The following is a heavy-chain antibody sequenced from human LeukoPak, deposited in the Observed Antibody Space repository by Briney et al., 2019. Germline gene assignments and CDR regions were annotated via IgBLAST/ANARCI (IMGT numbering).Heavy chain of an antibody. V-gene: IGHV1-18*01. Sequence: GASAKVSCKASGYTFTSYGISWVRQAPGQGLEWMGWISAYNGNTNYAQKLQGRVTMTTDTSTSTAYMELRSLRSDDTAVYYCARGARGSSWYAYYFDYWGQGTLVTVSS. D-gene: IGHD6-13*01. CDR3: ARGARGSSWYAYYFDY. CDR2: ISAYNGNT. CDR1: GYTFTSYG. J-gene: IGHJ4*02.